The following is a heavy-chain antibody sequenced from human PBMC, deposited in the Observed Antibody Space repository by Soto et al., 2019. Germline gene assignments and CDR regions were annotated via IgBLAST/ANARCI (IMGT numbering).Heavy chain of an antibody. CDR1: GFIFSNNA. J-gene: IGHJ3*02. D-gene: IGHD3-22*01. Sequence: GGSLRLSCAASGFIFSNNAMSWVRQAPGKGLEWVSAISGSSGSTFYADSVKGRFTISRDNSKNTLYLQMNSLRAEDTALYYCAKNSGYYYDAFDIWGQGTMVTVSS. V-gene: IGHV3-23*01. CDR3: AKNSGYYYDAFDI. CDR2: ISGSSGST.